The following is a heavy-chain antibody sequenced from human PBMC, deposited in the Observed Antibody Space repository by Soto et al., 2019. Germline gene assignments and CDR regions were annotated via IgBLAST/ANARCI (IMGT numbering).Heavy chain of an antibody. V-gene: IGHV1-2*04. D-gene: IGHD2-15*01. CDR1: AYTFTNYG. Sequence: GASVKVSCKASAYTFTNYGISWVRQAPGQGLEWMGWINPNSGGTNYAQKFQGWVTMTRDTSISTAYMELSRLRSDDTAVYYCARDRYCSGGSCFDDYYYYYGMDVWG. J-gene: IGHJ6*02. CDR2: INPNSGGT. CDR3: ARDRYCSGGSCFDDYYYYYGMDV.